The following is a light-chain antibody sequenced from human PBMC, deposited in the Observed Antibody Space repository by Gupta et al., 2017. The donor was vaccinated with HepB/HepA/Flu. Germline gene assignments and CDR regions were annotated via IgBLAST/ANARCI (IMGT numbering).Light chain of an antibody. J-gene: IGLJ3*02. CDR3: AAWDASRNGWV. V-gene: IGLV1-36*01. CDR1: SSNIGNNA. CDR2: YDD. Sequence: QSVLTQPPSVSEAPRQRVTISCSGSSSNIGNNAVNWYPQLPGKAPKLLIYYDDLRPSGVSDRFSGSKSGTSAALAISGLQAEEEADYYCAAWDASRNGWVFGGGTKLTVL.